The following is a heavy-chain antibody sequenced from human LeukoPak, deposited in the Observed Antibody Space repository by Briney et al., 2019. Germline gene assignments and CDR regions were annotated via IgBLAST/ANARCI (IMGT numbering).Heavy chain of an antibody. CDR1: GFTFSNYA. Sequence: GGSLRLSCAASGFTFSNYAMSWVRQAPGKGLEWVSAISGSGDSTYYADSVKGRFTISRDSSMETPYLQMNSLRAEDTATYFCAKRLGFGVAIGDFDYWGQGTLVTVSS. J-gene: IGHJ4*02. D-gene: IGHD3-3*01. CDR3: AKRLGFGVAIGDFDY. V-gene: IGHV3-23*01. CDR2: ISGSGDST.